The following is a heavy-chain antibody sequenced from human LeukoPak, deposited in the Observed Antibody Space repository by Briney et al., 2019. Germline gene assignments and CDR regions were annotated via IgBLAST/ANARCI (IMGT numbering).Heavy chain of an antibody. CDR1: GVSISNGGYY. CDR3: ARGGGRRGFDY. V-gene: IGHV4-31*03. D-gene: IGHD1-14*01. CDR2: IYDSGTT. Sequence: PSETLSLTCSVSGVSISNGGYYWSWIRQHPGKGLEWIGYIYDSGTTYYNPALQSRVTISVDTSDNQFSLKLRSLTAADTAVYYCARGGGRRGFDYWGQGTLVTVSS. J-gene: IGHJ4*02.